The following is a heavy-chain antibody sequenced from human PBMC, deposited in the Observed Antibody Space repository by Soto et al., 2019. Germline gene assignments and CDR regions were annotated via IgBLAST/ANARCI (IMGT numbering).Heavy chain of an antibody. J-gene: IGHJ6*02. Sequence: PGGSLRLSCAASGFTFSGSAMHWVRQASGKGLEWVGRIRSKANSYATAYAASVKGRFTISRDDSKNTAYLQMNSLKNEDTAVYYCTRGYSGYDYYYYYGMDVWGQGTTVTVSS. V-gene: IGHV3-73*01. CDR3: TRGYSGYDYYYYYGMDV. CDR2: IRSKANSYAT. D-gene: IGHD5-12*01. CDR1: GFTFSGSA.